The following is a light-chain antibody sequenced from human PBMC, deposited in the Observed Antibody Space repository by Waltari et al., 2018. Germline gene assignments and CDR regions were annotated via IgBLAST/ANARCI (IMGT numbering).Light chain of an antibody. Sequence: QSALTQPASVSGSPGQSITISCTGTTIDVGGYNYVSWYPPHPGKAPILMFYDVSNRPSGVSNRFSGSKSGNTASLTISGLQAEDEADYYCSSYTSSFTEVFGGGTKLTVL. CDR2: DVS. V-gene: IGLV2-14*03. J-gene: IGLJ3*02. CDR1: TIDVGGYNY. CDR3: SSYTSSFTEV.